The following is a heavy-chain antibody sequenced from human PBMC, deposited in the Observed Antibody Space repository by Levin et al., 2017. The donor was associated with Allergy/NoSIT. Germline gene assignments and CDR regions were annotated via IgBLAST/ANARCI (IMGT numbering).Heavy chain of an antibody. Sequence: LTCTVSGGSISRRYWWAWVRQPPVLSWLFLFSLFPFSSPPSPPSFPSRVTLSVDESTNRFSLALTAVTVADKAVYYCARVNWEFADAFDIWGQGTMVSVSS. D-gene: IGHD1-26*01. V-gene: IGHV4-4*02. CDR3: ARVNWEFADAFDI. CDR2: LFPFSSP. CDR1: GGSISRRYW. J-gene: IGHJ3*02.